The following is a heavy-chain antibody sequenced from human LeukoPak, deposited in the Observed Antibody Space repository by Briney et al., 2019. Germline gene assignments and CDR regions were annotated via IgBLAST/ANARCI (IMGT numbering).Heavy chain of an antibody. CDR2: MNPNNGNT. CDR3: ARLASSSWPLYFYYGMDV. CDR1: GYTFTSYD. D-gene: IGHD6-13*01. Sequence: ASVKVSCKASGYTFTSYDINWVRQATGQGLEWMGWMNPNNGNTGYAQKFQGRVTMTRSTSISTAYMELSSLRSEDTAVYYCARLASSSWPLYFYYGMDVWGQGTTVTVSS. J-gene: IGHJ6*02. V-gene: IGHV1-8*01.